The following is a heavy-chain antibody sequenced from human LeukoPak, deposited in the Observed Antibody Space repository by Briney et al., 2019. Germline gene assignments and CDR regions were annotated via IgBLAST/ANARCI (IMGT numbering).Heavy chain of an antibody. Sequence: GGSLRLSCAASGFTFSSYAMSWVRQAPGKELEWVSAISGSGGSTYYADSVKGRFTISRDNSKNTLYLQMNSLRAEDTAVYYCAKVPPYYGSGLFPNWFDPWGQGTLVTVSS. CDR2: ISGSGGST. J-gene: IGHJ5*02. V-gene: IGHV3-23*01. D-gene: IGHD3-10*01. CDR1: GFTFSSYA. CDR3: AKVPPYYGSGLFPNWFDP.